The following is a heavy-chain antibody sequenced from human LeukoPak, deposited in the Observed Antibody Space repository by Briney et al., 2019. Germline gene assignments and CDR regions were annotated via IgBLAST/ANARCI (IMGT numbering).Heavy chain of an antibody. CDR1: GGSFSGYY. J-gene: IGHJ5*02. V-gene: IGHV4-34*01. CDR2: INHSGST. Sequence: SETLSLTCAVYGGSFSGYYWSWIRQPPGKGLEWVGEINHSGSTNYNPSLKSRVTISVDTSKNQFSLKLSSVTAADTAVYYCARYSRSLSKYSSSWYKDWFDPWGQGTLVTVSS. CDR3: ARYSRSLSKYSSSWYKDWFDP. D-gene: IGHD6-13*01.